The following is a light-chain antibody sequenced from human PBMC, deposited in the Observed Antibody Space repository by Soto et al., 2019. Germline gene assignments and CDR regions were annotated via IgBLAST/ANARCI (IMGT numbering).Light chain of an antibody. CDR2: AAS. CDR1: QSISRS. V-gene: IGKV1-39*01. J-gene: IGKJ1*01. CDR3: QHGYIPPWT. Sequence: DIQMTQSPATLSASAGDRVIITCRASQSISRSLDWYQQTAGKAPNLLIYAASSLQSGVPSRFSGTGSGTDFTLTIISLQPDDFSTYYCQHGYIPPWTFGQGTKVDIK.